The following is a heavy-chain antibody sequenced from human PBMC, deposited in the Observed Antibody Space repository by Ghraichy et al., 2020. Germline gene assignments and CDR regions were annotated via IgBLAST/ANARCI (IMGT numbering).Heavy chain of an antibody. V-gene: IGHV3-7*04. CDR2: IKQDGSEK. Sequence: LSLTCAASGFTFNRYWMSWVRQAPGKGLEWVANIKQDGSEKYYVDSVKGRFTISRDNAKNSLYLQMNSLRVEDTAVYYCARDNRQQLVLSLFYYYGMDVWGQGTTVTVSS. CDR1: GFTFNRYW. D-gene: IGHD6-13*01. CDR3: ARDNRQQLVLSLFYYYGMDV. J-gene: IGHJ6*02.